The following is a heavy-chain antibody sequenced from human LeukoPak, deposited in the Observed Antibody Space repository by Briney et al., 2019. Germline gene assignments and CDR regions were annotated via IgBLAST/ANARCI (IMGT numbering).Heavy chain of an antibody. CDR2: IIPIFGTA. V-gene: IGHV1-69*13. J-gene: IGHJ6*02. D-gene: IGHD2-2*01. CDR3: ARGFRHPWGPDVRSQIPAAIGYYYYGMDV. CDR1: GGTFSSYA. Sequence: GASVKVSCKASGGTFSSYAISWVRQAPGQGLEWMGGIIPIFGTANYAQKFQGRVTITADESTSTAYMELSSLRSEDTAVYYYARGFRHPWGPDVRSQIPAAIGYYYYGMDVWGQGTTVTVSS.